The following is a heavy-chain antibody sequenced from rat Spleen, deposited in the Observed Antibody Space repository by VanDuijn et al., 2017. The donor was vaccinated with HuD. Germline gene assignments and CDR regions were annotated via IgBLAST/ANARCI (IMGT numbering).Heavy chain of an antibody. J-gene: IGHJ3*01. CDR3: AQTREGFY. CDR2: IYYDSSKM. CDR1: GVTFSNYG. D-gene: IGHD3-2*01. V-gene: IGHV5-54*01. Sequence: EVKLVESGGGLVQPGNSLTLSCVASGVTFSNYGMHWIRQSPKKGLEWIGMIYYDSSKMYYADTVKGRFTISRDNSKNTLYLEMNSLRSEDTAMYYCAQTREGFYWGQGTLVTVSS.